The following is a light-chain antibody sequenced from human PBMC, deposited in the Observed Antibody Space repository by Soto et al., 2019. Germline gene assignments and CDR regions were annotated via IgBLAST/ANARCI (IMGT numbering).Light chain of an antibody. CDR1: QSLLQSNGHNY. CDR2: LGS. CDR3: MEVLQTPPLLT. J-gene: IGKJ3*01. Sequence: DIVMTQSPLSLPVTPGEPASISCRSSQSLLQSNGHNYLDWYVQKPGQSPQLLIYLGSNRASGVPDRFSGSGSGTDCTLKISRVEPEDVGVYYCMEVLQTPPLLTFGPGTKVDI. V-gene: IGKV2-28*01.